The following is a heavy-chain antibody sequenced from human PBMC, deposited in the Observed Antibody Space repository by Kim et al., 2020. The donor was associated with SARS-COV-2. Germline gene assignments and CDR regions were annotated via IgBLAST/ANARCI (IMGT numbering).Heavy chain of an antibody. V-gene: IGHV3-73*01. CDR3: TNAYCTSFNYSSQFDP. D-gene: IGHD2-8*01. J-gene: IGHJ5*02. CDR1: GFTFSGSA. CDR2: IKSKGNTYAT. Sequence: GGSLRLFCAASGFTFSGSATRWVRQASGKGLEWVGRIKSKGNTYATAYAESVKGSITIASADSKHMAYLHMNSPKIEDTAEYYCTNAYCTSFNYSSQFDP.